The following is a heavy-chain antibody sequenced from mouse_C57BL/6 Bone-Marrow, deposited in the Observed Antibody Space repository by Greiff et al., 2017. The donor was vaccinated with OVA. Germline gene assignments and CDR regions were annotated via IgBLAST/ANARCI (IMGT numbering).Heavy chain of an antibody. D-gene: IGHD1-2*01. V-gene: IGHV1-78*01. J-gene: IGHJ4*01. CDR1: GYTFTDHT. CDR2: IYPRDGST. CDR3: ARVLRHYAMDY. Sequence: LVESDAELVKPGASVKISCKVSGYTFTDHTIHWVKQRPEQGLEWIGYIYPRDGSTKYNEKFKGKATLTADKSSSTAYMQLNSLTSEDSAVYYCARVLRHYAMDYWGQGTSVTVSS.